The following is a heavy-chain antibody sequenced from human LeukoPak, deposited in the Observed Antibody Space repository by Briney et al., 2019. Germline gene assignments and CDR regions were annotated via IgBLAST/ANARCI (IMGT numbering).Heavy chain of an antibody. J-gene: IGHJ6*03. CDR3: ARVVGLTGYSSSWYSGYYYYMDV. D-gene: IGHD6-13*01. V-gene: IGHV1-69*06. CDR2: IIPIFGTT. Sequence: SVKVSCKASGGTFSSYAISWARQAPGQGLEWMGGIIPIFGTTNYAQKFQDRVTITADKSTSTAYMELSSLRSEDTAVYYCARVVGLTGYSSSWYSGYYYYMDVWGKGTTVTVSS. CDR1: GGTFSSYA.